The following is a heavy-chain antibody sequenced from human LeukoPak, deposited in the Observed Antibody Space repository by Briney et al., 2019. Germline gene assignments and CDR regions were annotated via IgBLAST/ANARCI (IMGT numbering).Heavy chain of an antibody. CDR3: ARPASSSGWYGAGSYFDY. Sequence: PSETLSLTCAVSGYSISSGYYWGWIRQPPGKGVEWIGSIYHSGSTYYNPSLKSRVTISVDTSKNQFSLKLSSVTAADTAVYYCARPASSSGWYGAGSYFDYWGQGTLVTVSS. J-gene: IGHJ4*02. D-gene: IGHD6-19*01. V-gene: IGHV4-38-2*01. CDR2: IYHSGST. CDR1: GYSISSGYY.